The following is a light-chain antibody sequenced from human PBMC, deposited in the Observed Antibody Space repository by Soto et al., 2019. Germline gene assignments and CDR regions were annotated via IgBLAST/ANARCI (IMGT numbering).Light chain of an antibody. Sequence: EIVLTHSPATLSVSPGERATLSCRGSQSVGSNLAWYQQRPGQPPRLLIYDASTRATDIPARFSGGGSGTEFTLTISSLQSEDFAVYYCQQYNNWPYTFGQGTKLQIK. CDR2: DAS. V-gene: IGKV3-15*01. CDR3: QQYNNWPYT. J-gene: IGKJ2*01. CDR1: QSVGSN.